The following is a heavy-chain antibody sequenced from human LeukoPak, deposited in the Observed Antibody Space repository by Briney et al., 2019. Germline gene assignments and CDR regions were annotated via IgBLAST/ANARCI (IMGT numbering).Heavy chain of an antibody. CDR2: ISRNSGSI. Sequence: PGRSLRLSCAASGFTFDDYAMHWVRQVPGKGLEWVSGISRNSGSIGYADSVKGRFTISRDNSKNTLYLQMNSLRAEDTAVYYCAKGTTVAKGHYMDVWGKGTTVTVSS. V-gene: IGHV3-9*01. CDR1: GFTFDDYA. J-gene: IGHJ6*03. CDR3: AKGTTVAKGHYMDV. D-gene: IGHD4-23*01.